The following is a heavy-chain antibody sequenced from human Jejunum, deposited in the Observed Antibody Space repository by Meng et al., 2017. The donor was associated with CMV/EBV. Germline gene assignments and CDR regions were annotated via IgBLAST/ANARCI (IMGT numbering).Heavy chain of an antibody. CDR2: IKQDGSER. D-gene: IGHD2-21*02. J-gene: IGHJ4*02. CDR3: AGGDGWHFDS. V-gene: IGHV3-7*01. CDR1: GFTSSSYW. Sequence: LSCAASGFTSSSYWMSWFRQAPGKGLEWVANIKQDGSERYYVDSVKGRFTISRDNAKNSVFLQMNSLRAEDTAVYYCAGGDGWHFDSWGQGTLVTVSS.